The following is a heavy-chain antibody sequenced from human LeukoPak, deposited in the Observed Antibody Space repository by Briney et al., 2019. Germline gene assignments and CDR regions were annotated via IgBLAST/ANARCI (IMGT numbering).Heavy chain of an antibody. D-gene: IGHD5-12*01. Sequence: GASVKVSCKASGYTFTSYGISWVRQAPGQGLEWMGWISAYNGNTNYAQKLQGRVTMTTDTSTSTAYMELRSLRSDDTAVYYCARGAGGSPPHPHAWLRFYYYMDVWGKGTTVTVSS. CDR3: ARGAGGSPPHPHAWLRFYYYMDV. CDR1: GYTFTSYG. J-gene: IGHJ6*03. CDR2: ISAYNGNT. V-gene: IGHV1-18*01.